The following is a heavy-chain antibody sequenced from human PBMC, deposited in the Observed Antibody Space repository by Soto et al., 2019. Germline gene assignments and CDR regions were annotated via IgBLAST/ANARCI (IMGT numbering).Heavy chain of an antibody. V-gene: IGHV3-33*01. CDR2: IWYDGSNK. J-gene: IGHJ4*02. D-gene: IGHD1-26*01. Sequence: QVQLVESGGGVVQPGRSLRLSCAASGFTFSSYGMHWVRQAPGKGLEWVAVIWYDGSNKYYADSVKGRFTISRDNSKNTLYLKMNSLRAEDTAVYYCASGRGAYYFDYWGQGSLVTVSS. CDR3: ASGRGAYYFDY. CDR1: GFTFSSYG.